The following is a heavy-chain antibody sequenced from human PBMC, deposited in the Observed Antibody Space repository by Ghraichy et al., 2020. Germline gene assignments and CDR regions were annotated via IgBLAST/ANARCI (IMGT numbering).Heavy chain of an antibody. CDR2: IWYDGSNK. Sequence: GGSLRLSCAASGFTFSSYGMHWVRQAPGKELEWVAVIWYDGSNKYYADSVKGRFTISRDNSKNTLYLQMNSLRAEDTAVYYCARGAYYSSSRGYYYDSSGYQSGGQGTLVTVSS. CDR3: ARGAYYSSSRGYYYDSSGYQS. J-gene: IGHJ4*02. CDR1: GFTFSSYG. D-gene: IGHD3-22*01. V-gene: IGHV3-33*01.